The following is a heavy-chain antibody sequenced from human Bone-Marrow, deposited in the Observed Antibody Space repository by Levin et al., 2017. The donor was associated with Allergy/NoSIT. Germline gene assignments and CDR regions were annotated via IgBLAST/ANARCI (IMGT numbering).Heavy chain of an antibody. J-gene: IGHJ5*02. V-gene: IGHV1-18*04. CDR2: ISGYNGNT. CDR3: ARGRGAEATHWFDP. Sequence: GESLKISCKASGHPFTSYGISWVRQVPGQGLEWMGWISGYNGNTNYAQKFQGRVTMTTDTSTRTAYMELRSLRSDDTAVYYCARGRGAEATHWFDPWGQGTLVTVSS. D-gene: IGHD6-19*01. CDR1: GHPFTSYG.